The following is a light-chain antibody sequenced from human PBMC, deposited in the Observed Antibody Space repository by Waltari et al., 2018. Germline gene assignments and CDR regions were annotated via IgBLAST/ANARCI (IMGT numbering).Light chain of an antibody. J-gene: IGLJ2*01. CDR3: GTWDTSLSGVV. Sequence: QSVLTQPPSVSAAPGQKVTISCSGSSSTIGNNYVSWYQRPPGTAPKLLIYDNDQRPSGVPGRSPGSKSGTSATLGITGRQTGDEADYYCGTWDTSLSGVVFGGGTKLTVL. CDR2: DND. CDR1: SSTIGNNY. V-gene: IGLV1-51*01.